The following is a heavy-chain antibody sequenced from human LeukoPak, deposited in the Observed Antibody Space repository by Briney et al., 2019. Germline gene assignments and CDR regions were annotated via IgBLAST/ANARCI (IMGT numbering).Heavy chain of an antibody. Sequence: KSSETLSLICAVYGGSFSGYYWSWIRQPPGKGLEWIGEINHSGSTNYNPSLKSRVTISVDTSKNQFSLKLSSVTAADTAVYYCARVTMVRGVISHYYYGMDVWGKGTTVTVSS. CDR3: ARVTMVRGVISHYYYGMDV. V-gene: IGHV4-34*01. CDR2: INHSGST. CDR1: GGSFSGYY. D-gene: IGHD3-10*01. J-gene: IGHJ6*04.